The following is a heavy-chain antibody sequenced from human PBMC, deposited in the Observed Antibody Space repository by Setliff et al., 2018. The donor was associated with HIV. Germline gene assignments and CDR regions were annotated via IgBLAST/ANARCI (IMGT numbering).Heavy chain of an antibody. CDR2: IYYSGST. CDR3: ARHASYYDILTGYQYGPFDY. J-gene: IGHJ4*02. D-gene: IGHD3-9*01. V-gene: IGHV4-59*08. CDR1: GGSISSYY. Sequence: SETLSLTCTVSGGSISSYYWSWMRQPPGKGLEWIGYIYYSGSTNYNPSLKSRVTISVDTSKNQFSLKLSSVTAADTAVYYCARHASYYDILTGYQYGPFDYWGQGSLVTVSS.